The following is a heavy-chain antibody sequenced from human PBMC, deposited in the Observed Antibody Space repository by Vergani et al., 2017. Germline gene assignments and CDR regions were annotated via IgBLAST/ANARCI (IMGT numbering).Heavy chain of an antibody. CDR2: IYYSGNT. J-gene: IGHJ3*02. D-gene: IGHD1-26*01. CDR1: GGSISSSSYY. Sequence: QVQLQESGPGLVKPSETLSLTCTVSGGSISSSSYYWGWIRQPPGKGLEWIGSIYYSGNTYYNPSLKSRVTISVDTSKNHFSLKLNSVTAADTAVYYCARHLRWELLSAFDIWGQGTMVTVSS. CDR3: ARHLRWELLSAFDI. V-gene: IGHV4-39*01.